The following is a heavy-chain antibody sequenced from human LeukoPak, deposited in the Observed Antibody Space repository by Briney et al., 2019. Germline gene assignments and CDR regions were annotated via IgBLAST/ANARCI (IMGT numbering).Heavy chain of an antibody. CDR3: AREFRGPSSGWHRGYWYFDL. Sequence: AGGSLRLSCAASGFTFSSYEMNWVRQAPGKGLECVSYISSSGSTIYYADSVKGRFTISRDNAKNSLYLQMNSLRAEDTAVYYCAREFRGPSSGWHRGYWYFDLWGRGTLVTVSS. V-gene: IGHV3-48*03. CDR2: ISSSGSTI. J-gene: IGHJ2*01. D-gene: IGHD6-19*01. CDR1: GFTFSSYE.